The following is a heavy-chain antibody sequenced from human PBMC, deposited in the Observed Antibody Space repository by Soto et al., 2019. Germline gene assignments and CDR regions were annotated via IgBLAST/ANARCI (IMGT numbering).Heavy chain of an antibody. D-gene: IGHD6-19*01. CDR3: ARENKAVAGTGFNH. CDR2: IIPIFGTA. J-gene: IGHJ4*02. CDR1: GGTFSSYA. V-gene: IGHV1-69*13. Sequence: GASVKVSCKASGGTFSSYAISWVRQAPGQGLEWMGGIIPIFGTANYAQKFQGRVTITADESTSTAYMELSSLRSEDTAVYYCARENKAVAGTGFNHWGQGAQVTVSS.